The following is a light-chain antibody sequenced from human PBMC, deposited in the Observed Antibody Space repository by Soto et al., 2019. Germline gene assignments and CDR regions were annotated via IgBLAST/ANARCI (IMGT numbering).Light chain of an antibody. J-gene: IGLJ2*01. CDR1: SSNIGAGYD. Sequence: QSVLTQPHSVSGAPGQRVTISCTGSSSNIGAGYDVHWYQQLPGTAPKILIYGNSNRPSGVPDRFSGSKSGTSASLAITGLEAEGEADYYCQSYDSSRSVVFGGGTKLTVL. V-gene: IGLV1-40*01. CDR2: GNS. CDR3: QSYDSSRSVV.